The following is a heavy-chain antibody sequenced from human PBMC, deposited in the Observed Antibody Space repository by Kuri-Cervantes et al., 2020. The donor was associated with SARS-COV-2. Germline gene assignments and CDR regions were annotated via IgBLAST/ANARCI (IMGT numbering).Heavy chain of an antibody. CDR2: IYYSGST. V-gene: IGHV4-59*12. CDR3: ARRSPYDFWSGPTYNDAFDI. CDR1: GGPISSYY. D-gene: IGHD3-3*01. Sequence: SETLSLTCTVSGGPISSYYWSWIRQPPGKGLEWMGYIYYSGSTNYNPSLKSRVTISVDTSKNQFSLKLSSVTAADTAVYYCARRSPYDFWSGPTYNDAFDIWGQGTMVTVSS. J-gene: IGHJ3*02.